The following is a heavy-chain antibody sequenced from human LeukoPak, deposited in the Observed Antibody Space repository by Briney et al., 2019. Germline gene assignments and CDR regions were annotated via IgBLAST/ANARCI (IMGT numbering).Heavy chain of an antibody. CDR3: ARRIAAAGSPILRPDYYYYYGMDV. CDR2: ISAYNGNT. D-gene: IGHD6-13*01. V-gene: IGHV1-18*01. CDR1: GYTFTSYG. J-gene: IGHJ6*02. Sequence: ALVKVSCKASGYTFTSYGISWVRQAPGQGLEWMGWISAYNGNTNYAQKLQGRATMTTDTSTSTAYMELRSLRSDDTAVYYCARRIAAAGSPILRPDYYYYYGMDVWGQGTTVTVSS.